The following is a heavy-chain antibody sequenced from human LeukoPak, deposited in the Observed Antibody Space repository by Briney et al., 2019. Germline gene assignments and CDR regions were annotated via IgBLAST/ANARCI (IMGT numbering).Heavy chain of an antibody. D-gene: IGHD3-22*01. CDR2: IYPSDSDT. CDR3: ARPRDSAYCDY. CDR1: EYSFATYW. V-gene: IGHV5-51*01. Sequence: GESLKISCQGSEYSFATYWIAWLRQMPGKGLEWMGIIYPSDSDTRYSPSFQGQVTISADKSISTAYLQWSSLKASDTAMYYCARPRDSAYCDYWGQGTLVTVSS. J-gene: IGHJ4*02.